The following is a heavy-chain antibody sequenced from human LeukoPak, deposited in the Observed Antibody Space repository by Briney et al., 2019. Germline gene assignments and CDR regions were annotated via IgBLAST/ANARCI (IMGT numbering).Heavy chain of an antibody. Sequence: ASVKVSCKASGYTFTSYDINWVRQATGQGLEWMGWMNPNSGNTGYAQKFQGRVTITADESTSTAYMELSSLRSEDTAVYYCARAAGRRYLYSSSVGDFDYWGQGTLVTVSS. J-gene: IGHJ4*02. CDR3: ARAAGRRYLYSSSVGDFDY. D-gene: IGHD6-6*01. V-gene: IGHV1-8*03. CDR1: GYTFTSYD. CDR2: MNPNSGNT.